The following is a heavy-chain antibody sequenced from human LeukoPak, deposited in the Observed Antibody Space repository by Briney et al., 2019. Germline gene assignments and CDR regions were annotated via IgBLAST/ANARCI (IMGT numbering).Heavy chain of an antibody. D-gene: IGHD3-9*01. CDR1: GYTFTGYY. Sequence: GASVKVSCKASGYTFTGYYMHWVQQAPGQGLEWMGWINPNSGGTNYAQKFQGRVTMTRDMSISTAYMELSRLRSDDTAVYYCARVENILSVFDYWGQGTLVTVSS. V-gene: IGHV1-2*02. CDR3: ARVENILSVFDY. J-gene: IGHJ4*02. CDR2: INPNSGGT.